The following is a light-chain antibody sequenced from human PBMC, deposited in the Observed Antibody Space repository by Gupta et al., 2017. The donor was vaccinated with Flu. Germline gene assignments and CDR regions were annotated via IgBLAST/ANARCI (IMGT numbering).Light chain of an antibody. J-gene: IGLJ2*01. V-gene: IGLV1-44*01. CDR3: ASWDDSLNGPV. Sequence: QPVLTPPPSASGAPGPRVTISCSGSSSNIGSNTVTWYQQFPGTTPKLLIYSNDLRPSGGPDRFSGSKSGTSASLAIVGLQSEDEADYYCASWDDSLNGPVFGGGTKLTVL. CDR2: SND. CDR1: SSNIGSNT.